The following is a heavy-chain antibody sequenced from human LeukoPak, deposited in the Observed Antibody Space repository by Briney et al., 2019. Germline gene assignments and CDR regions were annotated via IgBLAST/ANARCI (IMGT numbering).Heavy chain of an antibody. CDR2: IYHSGST. D-gene: IGHD3-10*01. V-gene: IGHV4-38-2*02. Sequence: SETLSLTCTVSTYSISSGYYWGWIRQPPGKGLEWIGSIYHSGSTYYNPSLKSRVTISVDTSKNQFSLRLSSVTAADTAVYYCARDNYYGSGSFAYGMDVWGQGTTVTVSS. J-gene: IGHJ6*02. CDR1: TYSISSGYY. CDR3: ARDNYYGSGSFAYGMDV.